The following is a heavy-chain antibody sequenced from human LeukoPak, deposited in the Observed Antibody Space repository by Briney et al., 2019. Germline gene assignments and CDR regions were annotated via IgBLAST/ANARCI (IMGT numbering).Heavy chain of an antibody. CDR3: ARDRLGIPFDP. V-gene: IGHV1-69*01. CDR1: GGTFSSYA. Sequence: GASVKVSCKASGGTFSSYAISWVRQAPGQGLEGMGGIIPIFGTANYAQKFQGRVTITADESTSTAYMELSSLRSEDTAVYYCARDRLGIPFDPWGQGTLVTVSS. D-gene: IGHD7-27*01. J-gene: IGHJ5*02. CDR2: IIPIFGTA.